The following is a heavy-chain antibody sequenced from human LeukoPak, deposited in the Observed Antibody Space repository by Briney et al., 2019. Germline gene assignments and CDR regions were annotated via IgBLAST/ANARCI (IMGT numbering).Heavy chain of an antibody. Sequence: ASVKVSCKASGYTFTSYGISWVRQAPGQGFEWMGWISAYNGNTNYAQKLQGRVTMTTDTSTSTAYMELRSLRSDDTAVYYCARDEYASSWYYFDYWGQGTLVTVSS. CDR2: ISAYNGNT. CDR1: GYTFTSYG. D-gene: IGHD6-13*01. V-gene: IGHV1-18*01. CDR3: ARDEYASSWYYFDY. J-gene: IGHJ4*02.